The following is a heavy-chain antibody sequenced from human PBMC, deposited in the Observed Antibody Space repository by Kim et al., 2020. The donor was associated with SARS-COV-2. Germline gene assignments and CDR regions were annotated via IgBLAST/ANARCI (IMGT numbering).Heavy chain of an antibody. CDR3: ARRYKYQLLKWMGGNYFDY. D-gene: IGHD2-2*01. J-gene: IGHJ4*02. V-gene: IGHV4-39*01. CDR2: IYYSGST. Sequence: SETLSLTCTVSGGSISSSSYYWGWIRQPPGKGLEWIGSIYYSGSTYYNPSLKSRVTISVDTSKNQFSLKLSSVTAADTAVYYCARRYKYQLLKWMGGNYFDYWGQGTLLTVSS. CDR1: GGSISSSSYY.